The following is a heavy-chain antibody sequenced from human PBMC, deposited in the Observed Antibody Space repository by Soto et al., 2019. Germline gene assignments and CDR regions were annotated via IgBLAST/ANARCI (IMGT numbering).Heavy chain of an antibody. Sequence: PGGSLRLSCVASGFTFSGFAMSWVRQPLGKGLEWVSTLSNGGTSEYYADSVEGRFTISIDTSKNTLYLQMNSLRAEDTAVYYYDSSGYSDYWGQGTLVTVSS. CDR3: DSSGYSDY. V-gene: IGHV3-23*01. J-gene: IGHJ4*02. CDR1: GFTFSGFA. CDR2: LSNGGTSE. D-gene: IGHD3-22*01.